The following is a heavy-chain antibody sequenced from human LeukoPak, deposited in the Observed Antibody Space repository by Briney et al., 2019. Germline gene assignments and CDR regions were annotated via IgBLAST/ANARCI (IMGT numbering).Heavy chain of an antibody. CDR1: GYTFTSYG. Sequence: ASVKVSCKASGYTFTSYGISWVRQAPGQGLEWMGWISAYNGNTNYAQKFQGRVTITADKSTSTAYMELSSLRSEDTAVYYCATGAGAYDYGGKEIDYWGQGTLVTVSS. CDR3: ATGAGAYDYGGKEIDY. V-gene: IGHV1-18*01. CDR2: ISAYNGNT. D-gene: IGHD4-23*01. J-gene: IGHJ4*02.